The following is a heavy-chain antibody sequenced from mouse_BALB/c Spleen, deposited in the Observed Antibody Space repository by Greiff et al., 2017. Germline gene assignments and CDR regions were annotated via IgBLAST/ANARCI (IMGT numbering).Heavy chain of an antibody. Sequence: EVHLVESGPELVKPGASVKISCKASGYSFTGYFMNWVKQSHGKSLEWIGRINPYNGDTFYNQKFKGKATLTVDKSSSTAHMELLSLTSEDSAVYYCGRGRDRYDGGGFDYWGQGTTLTVSS. CDR2: INPYNGDT. J-gene: IGHJ2*01. D-gene: IGHD2-14*01. V-gene: IGHV1-37*01. CDR3: GRGRDRYDGGGFDY. CDR1: GYSFTGYF.